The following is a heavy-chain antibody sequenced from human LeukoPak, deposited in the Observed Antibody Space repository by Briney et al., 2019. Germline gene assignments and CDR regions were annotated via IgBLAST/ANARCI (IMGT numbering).Heavy chain of an antibody. D-gene: IGHD5-18*01. J-gene: IGHJ4*02. CDR1: GYTFTGYY. Sequence: ASVKVSCKASGYTFTGYYMHWVRQAPGQGLEWMGWINPNSGGTNYAQKFQGRVTMARDTSISTAYTELSRLRSDDTAVYYCARGQLSNTAMVTRWGQGTLVTVSS. CDR3: ARGQLSNTAMVTR. CDR2: INPNSGGT. V-gene: IGHV1-2*02.